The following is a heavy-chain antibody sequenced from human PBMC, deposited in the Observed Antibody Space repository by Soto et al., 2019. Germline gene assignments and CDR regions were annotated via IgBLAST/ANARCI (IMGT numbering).Heavy chain of an antibody. CDR2: MNPNSGNT. D-gene: IGHD6-13*01. J-gene: IGHJ6*02. Sequence: ASVKVSCKASGYTFTSYDINWVRQTTGQGLEWMGWMNPNSGNTGYAQKFQGRVTMTRNTSISTAYMELSSLRSEDTAVYYCARGSSSWYYYYGMDVWGQGTTVTVSS. CDR1: GYTFTSYD. V-gene: IGHV1-8*01. CDR3: ARGSSSWYYYYGMDV.